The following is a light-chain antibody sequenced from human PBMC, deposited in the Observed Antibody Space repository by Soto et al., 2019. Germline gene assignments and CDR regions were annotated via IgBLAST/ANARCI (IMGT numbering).Light chain of an antibody. V-gene: IGKV3-11*01. J-gene: IGKJ5*01. CDR2: DAS. Sequence: EIVLTQSPATLSLSPVEIASLSGMASQSVSSYLAWYQQKPGQAPRFLIYDASNRATGIPARFSGSGSGTDFTLTISSLEPEDFAVYYCQQRSNWPPDFGQGTRLEIK. CDR1: QSVSSY. CDR3: QQRSNWPPD.